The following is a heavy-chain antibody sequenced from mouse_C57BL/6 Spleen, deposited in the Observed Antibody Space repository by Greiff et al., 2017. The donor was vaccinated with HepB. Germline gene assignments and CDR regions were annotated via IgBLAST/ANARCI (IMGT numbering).Heavy chain of an antibody. CDR1: GYAFSSSW. CDR3: AREEDYGSSLYYAMDY. Sequence: VQLQQSGPELVKPGASVKISCKASGYAFSSSWMNWVKQRPGKGLEWIGRIYPGDGATNYNGKFKGKATLTADKSSSTAYMQRSSLTSEDSAVYFCAREEDYGSSLYYAMDYWGQGTSVTVSS. J-gene: IGHJ4*01. D-gene: IGHD1-1*01. CDR2: IYPGDGAT. V-gene: IGHV1-82*01.